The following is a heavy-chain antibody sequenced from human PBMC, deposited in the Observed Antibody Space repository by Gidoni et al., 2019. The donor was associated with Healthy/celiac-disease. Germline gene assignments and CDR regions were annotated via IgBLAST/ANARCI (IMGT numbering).Heavy chain of an antibody. J-gene: IGHJ6*02. V-gene: IGHV3-7*03. D-gene: IGHD3-16*02. Sequence: EVQLVESGGGLVQPGGSLRLSCAASGFTFSSYWMSWVRQAPGKGLEWVANIKQDGSEKYYVDSVKGRFTISRDNAKNSLYLQMNSLRAEDTAVYYCARDYPRGYYYGMDVWGQGTTVTVSS. CDR1: GFTFSSYW. CDR3: ARDYPRGYYYGMDV. CDR2: IKQDGSEK.